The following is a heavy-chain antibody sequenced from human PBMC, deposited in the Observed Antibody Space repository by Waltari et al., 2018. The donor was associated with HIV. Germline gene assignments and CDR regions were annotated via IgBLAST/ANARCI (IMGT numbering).Heavy chain of an antibody. CDR2: ISTTGSAI. V-gene: IGHV3-11*01. CDR3: ASRGVWCSAISCYGL. J-gene: IGHJ4*01. D-gene: IGHD2-15*01. CDR1: GFTFSDYY. Sequence: QVQLVESGGNLVNPGGSLRLSCAASGFTFSDYYMSWIRQAPGKVLEWISYISTTGSAIYYADSVKGRFTISRDNSKNSLYLQMNNLRAEDTAVYFCASRGVWCSAISCYGLWGHGTLVTVSS.